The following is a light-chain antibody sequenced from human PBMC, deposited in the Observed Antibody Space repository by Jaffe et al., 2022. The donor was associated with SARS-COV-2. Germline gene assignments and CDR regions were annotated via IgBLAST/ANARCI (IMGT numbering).Light chain of an antibody. CDR2: GAS. Sequence: EIVLTQSPGTLSLSPGEGATLSCRSSQSLSSSYVGWYQQKPGQAPRLLISGASTRAAGIPDRFSGAGSGTDFTLTISRLEPEDFAVYYCQQYATAGRYTFGQGTKLEIK. CDR1: QSLSSSY. V-gene: IGKV3-20*01. CDR3: QQYATAGRYT. J-gene: IGKJ2*01.